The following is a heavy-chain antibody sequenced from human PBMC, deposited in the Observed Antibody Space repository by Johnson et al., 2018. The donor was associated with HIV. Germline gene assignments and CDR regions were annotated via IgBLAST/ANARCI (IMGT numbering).Heavy chain of an antibody. CDR2: ISYDGGNK. CDR3: AREGDSSGAGAFDI. J-gene: IGHJ3*02. Sequence: QVQLVESGGGVVQPGRSLRLSCAVSGFTFSDFAMHWVRQAPGKGLEWAAVISYDGGNKYYADSVKGRFTISRDNSKNTLYLQMNSLRDEDTAVYYCAREGDSSGAGAFDIWGQGTMVTVSS. D-gene: IGHD3-22*01. CDR1: GFTFSDFA. V-gene: IGHV3-30-3*01.